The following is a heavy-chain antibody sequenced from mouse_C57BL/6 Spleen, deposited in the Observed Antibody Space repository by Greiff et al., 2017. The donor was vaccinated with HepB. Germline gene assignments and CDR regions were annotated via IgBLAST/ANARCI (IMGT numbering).Heavy chain of an antibody. V-gene: IGHV1-15*01. CDR2: IDPETGGT. CDR3: TTTMVTTGDWYFDV. CDR1: GYTFTDYE. D-gene: IGHD2-2*01. J-gene: IGHJ1*03. Sequence: VQLQQSGAELVRPGASVTLSCKASGYTFTDYEMHWVKQTPVHGLEWIGAIDPETGGTAYNQKFKGKAILTADKSSRTAYMELRSLTSEDSAVCYCTTTMVTTGDWYFDVWGTGTTVTVSS.